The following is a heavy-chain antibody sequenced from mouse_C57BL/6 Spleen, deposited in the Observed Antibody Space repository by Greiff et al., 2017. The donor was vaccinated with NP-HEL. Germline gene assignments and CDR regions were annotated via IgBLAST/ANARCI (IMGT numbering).Heavy chain of an antibody. D-gene: IGHD1-1*01. CDR2: INPYNGGT. V-gene: IGHV1-19*01. CDR3: ARDYGSSRDFDY. Sequence: DVKLQESGPVLVKPGASVKMSCKASGYTFTDYYMNWVKQSHGKSLEWIGVINPYNGGTSYNQKFKGKATLTVDKSSSTAYMELNSLTSEDSAVYYCARDYGSSRDFDYWGQGTTLTVSS. CDR1: GYTFTDYY. J-gene: IGHJ2*01.